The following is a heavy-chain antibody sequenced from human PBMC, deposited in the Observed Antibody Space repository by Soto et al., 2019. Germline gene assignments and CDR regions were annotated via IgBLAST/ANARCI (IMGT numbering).Heavy chain of an antibody. CDR3: ARSDWNHLFDY. CDR1: GGSVSSGGYY. Sequence: QVQLQESGPGLVKPSQTLSLTCTVSGGSVSSGGYYWSWIRQHPGKGLEWIGYIYYSGSTYYNPSLKGRVTISVDTSKNQFSLKLSSVTAADTAVYYCARSDWNHLFDYWGQGTLVTVSS. D-gene: IGHD1-1*01. V-gene: IGHV4-31*03. J-gene: IGHJ4*02. CDR2: IYYSGST.